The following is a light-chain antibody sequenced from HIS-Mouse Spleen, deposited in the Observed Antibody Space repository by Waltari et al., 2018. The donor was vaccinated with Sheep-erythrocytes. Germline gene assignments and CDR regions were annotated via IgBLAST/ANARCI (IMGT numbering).Light chain of an antibody. CDR3: LQDYNYTYT. Sequence: AIQMIQSPSSLSAAVGDRVTITCRASQGIRNDLGWYQQTPGKSPKLLIYAASSLQSGVPSRFSGSGSGTDFTLTISSLPPEDFATYYCLQDYNYTYTFGQGTKLGIK. J-gene: IGKJ2*01. V-gene: IGKV1-6*01. CDR2: AAS. CDR1: QGIRND.